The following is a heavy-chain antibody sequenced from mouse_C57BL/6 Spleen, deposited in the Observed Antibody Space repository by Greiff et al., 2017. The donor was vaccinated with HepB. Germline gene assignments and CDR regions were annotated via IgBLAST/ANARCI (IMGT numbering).Heavy chain of an antibody. CDR3: AREDYGSSRWFAY. D-gene: IGHD1-1*01. CDR1: GYTFTSYW. Sequence: QVQLKESGAELAKPGASVKLSCKASGYTFTSYWMHWVKQRPGQGLEWIGYINPSSGYTKYNQKFKDKATLTADKSSSTAYMQLSSLTYEDSAVYYCAREDYGSSRWFAYWGQGTLVTVSA. V-gene: IGHV1-7*01. CDR2: INPSSGYT. J-gene: IGHJ3*01.